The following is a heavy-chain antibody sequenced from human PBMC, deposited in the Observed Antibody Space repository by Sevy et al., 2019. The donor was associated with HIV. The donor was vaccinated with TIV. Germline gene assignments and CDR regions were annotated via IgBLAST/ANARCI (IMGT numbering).Heavy chain of an antibody. J-gene: IGHJ3*02. Sequence: ASVKVSCKVSGYTLTELSMHWVRQAPGKGLEWMGGFDPEDGETIYGQKFQGRVTMTEDTSTDTDYMELSGLRSEDTAVYYCATDLGIWFGELSSDAFDIWGQGTMVTVSS. CDR2: FDPEDGET. D-gene: IGHD3-10*01. CDR1: GYTLTELS. V-gene: IGHV1-24*01. CDR3: ATDLGIWFGELSSDAFDI.